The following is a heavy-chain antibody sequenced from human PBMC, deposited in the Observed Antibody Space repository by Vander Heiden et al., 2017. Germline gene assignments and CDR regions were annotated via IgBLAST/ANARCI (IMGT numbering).Heavy chain of an antibody. J-gene: IGHJ4*02. CDR1: GFTFSTDG. D-gene: IGHD6-19*01. Sequence: QVQLVESGGGVVQPGRSLRPPCAASGFTFSTDGMHWVRQAPGKGLEWVAVISYDGRVTFHADSVKGRFTISRDNSKNTLDLQMNGLRVEDTALYYCAKEIQPVSSSGWPFDYWGQGTLVTVSS. V-gene: IGHV3-30*18. CDR2: ISYDGRVT. CDR3: AKEIQPVSSSGWPFDY.